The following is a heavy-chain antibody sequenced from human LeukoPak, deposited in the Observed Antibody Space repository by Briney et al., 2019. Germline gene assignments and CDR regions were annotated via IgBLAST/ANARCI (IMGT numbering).Heavy chain of an antibody. Sequence: ASVKVSCKASGYSFTTYGMSWVRQAPGQGLEWMGWISVYNGDTNYAQKFQGRVTMTRDTSISTAYMELSRLRSDDTAVYYCARIREWASTVGAFDYWGQGALVTVSS. D-gene: IGHD4-23*01. CDR1: GYSFTTYG. V-gene: IGHV1-18*01. CDR2: ISVYNGDT. J-gene: IGHJ4*01. CDR3: ARIREWASTVGAFDY.